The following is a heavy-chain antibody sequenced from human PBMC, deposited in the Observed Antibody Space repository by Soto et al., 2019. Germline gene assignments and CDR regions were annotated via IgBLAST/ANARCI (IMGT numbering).Heavy chain of an antibody. V-gene: IGHV4-31*03. D-gene: IGHD4-17*01. CDR1: GGSIRSGGYY. J-gene: IGHJ4*02. Sequence: TSETLCLTCTVSGGSIRSGGYYWSWIRQHPGKSLERIGYIYYSGSNYYNQSLKSRVTISVDTSKNQFSLKLSSVTAADTAVYYCASSPDYGDYPIFDYWGQGTLVTVSS. CDR2: IYYSGSN. CDR3: ASSPDYGDYPIFDY.